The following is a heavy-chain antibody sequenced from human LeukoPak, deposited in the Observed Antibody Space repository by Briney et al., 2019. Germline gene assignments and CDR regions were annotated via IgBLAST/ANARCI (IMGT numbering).Heavy chain of an antibody. V-gene: IGHV3-23*01. CDR1: GFTLSNAW. Sequence: PGGSLRLSCAASGFTLSNAWMNWVRQAPGKGLEWVSAISGSGGSTYYADSVKGRFTISRDNSKNTLYLQMNSLRAEDTAVYYCAKLGYCSGGSCYRSFSFWGQGTLVTVSS. J-gene: IGHJ4*02. CDR2: ISGSGGST. CDR3: AKLGYCSGGSCYRSFSF. D-gene: IGHD2-15*01.